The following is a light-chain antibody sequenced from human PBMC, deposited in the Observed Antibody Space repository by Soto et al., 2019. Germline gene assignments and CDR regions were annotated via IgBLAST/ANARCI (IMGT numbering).Light chain of an antibody. CDR3: QQYKDWPPVT. V-gene: IGKV3-15*01. CDR1: ESVSNN. CDR2: GAS. Sequence: EILLTQSPATLSVSPGEGVTLSCRASESVSNNLAWYQHKPGQPPRLLIYGASTRSTGIPARFSGSGSWTQFTLTISSLQSEDFAIYCCQQYKDWPPVTFGPGTKVEIK. J-gene: IGKJ3*01.